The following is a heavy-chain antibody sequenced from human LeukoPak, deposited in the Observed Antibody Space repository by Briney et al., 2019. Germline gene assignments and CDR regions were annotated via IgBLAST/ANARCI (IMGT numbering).Heavy chain of an antibody. V-gene: IGHV3-74*01. D-gene: IGHD6-13*01. Sequence: PGGSLRLSCAASGFSFSGHWMHWARQLPGKGLVWVSRISPTGSTTSYADSVKGRFTVSRDNAKNTLYLQVNNLRAEDTAVYYCARGPSSNWSGLDFWGQGTLLNVSS. CDR3: ARGPSSNWSGLDF. J-gene: IGHJ4*02. CDR1: GFSFSGHW. CDR2: ISPTGSTT.